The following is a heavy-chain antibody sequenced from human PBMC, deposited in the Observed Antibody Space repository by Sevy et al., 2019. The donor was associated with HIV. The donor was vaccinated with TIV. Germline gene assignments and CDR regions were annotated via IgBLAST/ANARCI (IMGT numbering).Heavy chain of an antibody. D-gene: IGHD1-26*01. V-gene: IGHV3-30*03. CDR3: ATGLGWELPTDAFDI. J-gene: IGHJ3*02. Sequence: GGSLRLSCAASGFTFSSYGMHWVRQAPGKGLEWVAVISYDGSNKYYADSVKGRFTISRDNSKNTLYLQMNSLRAEDTAAYYCATGLGWELPTDAFDIWGQGTMVTVSS. CDR1: GFTFSSYG. CDR2: ISYDGSNK.